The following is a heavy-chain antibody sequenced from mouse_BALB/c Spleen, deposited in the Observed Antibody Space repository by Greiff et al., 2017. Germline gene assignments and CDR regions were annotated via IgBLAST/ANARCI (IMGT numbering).Heavy chain of an antibody. V-gene: IGHV1S81*02. Sequence: QVQLQQPGAELVKPGASVKLSCKASGYTFTSYWMHWVKQRPGQGLEWIGEINPSNGRTNYNEKFKSKATLTVDKSSSTAYMQLSSLTSEDSAVYYCASYYGSSYTDYWGQGTTRTVSA. J-gene: IGHJ2*01. CDR2: INPSNGRT. CDR3: ASYYGSSYTDY. CDR1: GYTFTSYW. D-gene: IGHD1-1*01.